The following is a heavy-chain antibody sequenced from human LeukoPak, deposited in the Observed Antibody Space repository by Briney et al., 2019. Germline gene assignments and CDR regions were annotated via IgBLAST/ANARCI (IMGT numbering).Heavy chain of an antibody. Sequence: SETLSLTCTVSGGSISSGGYYWSWLRQHPGTGLEWIGYIYYSGSTYYNPSLKSRVTISVDTSKNQFSLKLSSVTAADTAVYYCARDSKLVPAANYYYYYGMDVWGQGTTVTVSS. J-gene: IGHJ6*02. D-gene: IGHD2-2*01. CDR3: ARDSKLVPAANYYYYYGMDV. V-gene: IGHV4-31*03. CDR1: GGSISSGGYY. CDR2: IYYSGST.